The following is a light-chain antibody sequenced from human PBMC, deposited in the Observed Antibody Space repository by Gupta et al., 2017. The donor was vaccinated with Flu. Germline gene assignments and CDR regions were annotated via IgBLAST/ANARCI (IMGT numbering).Light chain of an antibody. CDR2: DDS. CDR1: TIGSKS. CDR3: QVWDSSSDRLV. Sequence: YVLPQPPPVSVAPAQTARLTCGANTIGSKSMHWDQQKPGQAPVLVVYDDSDRPSGIPERFSGSNSGNTATLTISRVEAGDEADYYCQVWDSSSDRLVFGGGTKLTVL. V-gene: IGLV3-21*02. J-gene: IGLJ2*01.